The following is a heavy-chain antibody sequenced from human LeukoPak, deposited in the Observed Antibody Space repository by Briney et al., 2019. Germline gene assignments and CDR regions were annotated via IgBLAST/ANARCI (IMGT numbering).Heavy chain of an antibody. V-gene: IGHV1-8*03. CDR1: GYTLTNYD. J-gene: IGHJ3*02. CDR3: ARGRTYYDFWSGYQRGAFDI. D-gene: IGHD3-3*01. CDR2: MNPNSGNT. Sequence: ATVKVSCKASGYTLTNYDINWVRQATGQGLEWMGWMNPNSGNTGYAQKFQGRVTITRNTSISTAYKELSSLRSEDTAVYFCARGRTYYDFWSGYQRGAFDIWGQGTMVTVSS.